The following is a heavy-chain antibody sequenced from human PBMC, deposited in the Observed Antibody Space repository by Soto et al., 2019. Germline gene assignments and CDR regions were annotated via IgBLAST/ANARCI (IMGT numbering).Heavy chain of an antibody. CDR1: GFTFSSYG. CDR2: ISYDGSNK. Sequence: GGSLRLSCAASGFTFSSYGMHLVRQAPGKGLEWVAVISYDGSNKYYADSVKGRFTISRDNSKNTLYLQMNSLRAEDTAVYYCANAGFGELFNLDYWGQGTLVTVSS. D-gene: IGHD3-10*01. CDR3: ANAGFGELFNLDY. V-gene: IGHV3-30*18. J-gene: IGHJ4*02.